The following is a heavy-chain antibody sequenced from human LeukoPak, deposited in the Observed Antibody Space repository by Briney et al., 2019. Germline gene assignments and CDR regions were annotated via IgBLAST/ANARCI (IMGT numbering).Heavy chain of an antibody. D-gene: IGHD6-13*01. CDR1: GYSFTSYY. CDR3: AMGIAAGNTPVDY. V-gene: IGHV1-8*01. CDR2: MNSNSGNT. Sequence: ASAKIFCNTSGYSFTSYYINCVRHATGQELEWMGWMNSNSGNTGYAQKFQGRVNMTRNTSISTAYMELSSLRSEDTAVYYCAMGIAAGNTPVDYWGQGTLVTVSS. J-gene: IGHJ4*02.